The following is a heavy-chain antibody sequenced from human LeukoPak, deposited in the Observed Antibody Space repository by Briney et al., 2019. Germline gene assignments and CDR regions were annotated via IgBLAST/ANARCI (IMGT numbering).Heavy chain of an antibody. CDR3: ARADRGGFYPY. Sequence: PGGSLRLSCAASRFTFSSSGMHWVRQATGKSLEWVSAIGTAGDSYYPAFVKGRFTISREDAKNSLYLQMTSLTAGDTAVYYCARADRGGFYPYWGQGTLVTVSS. J-gene: IGHJ4*02. CDR1: RFTFSSSG. V-gene: IGHV3-13*01. D-gene: IGHD3-22*01. CDR2: IGTAGDS.